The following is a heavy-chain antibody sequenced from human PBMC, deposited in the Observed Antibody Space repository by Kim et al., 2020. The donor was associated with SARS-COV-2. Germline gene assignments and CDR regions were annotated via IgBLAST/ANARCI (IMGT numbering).Heavy chain of an antibody. CDR1: GFTFSAYA. J-gene: IGHJ1*01. CDR3: AKLFGSSGSEFQH. D-gene: IGHD3-22*01. V-gene: IGHV3-23*01. CDR2: ISGSDGTT. Sequence: GGSLRLSCAASGFTFSAYAMSWVRQAPGKGLEWVSLISGSDGTTYYADSVKGRFIISRDNSKNTLHLQMNSLRAEDTAVYYCAKLFGSSGSEFQHWGQGT.